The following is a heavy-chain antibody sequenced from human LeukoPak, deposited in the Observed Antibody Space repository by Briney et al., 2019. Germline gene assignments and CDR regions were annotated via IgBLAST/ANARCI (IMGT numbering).Heavy chain of an antibody. J-gene: IGHJ5*02. CDR3: AKGSRLLWFGESPYNWFDP. CDR1: GFTFDDYA. CDR2: ISWNGGSN. D-gene: IGHD3-10*01. V-gene: IGHV3-9*01. Sequence: QAGGSLRLSCAASGFTFDDYAMHWVRHAPGKGLEWVAGISWNGGSNTYADSVKGRFTISRDNAKNSLYLQMNSLRAEDTAVYYCAKGSRLLWFGESPYNWFDPWGQGTLVTVSS.